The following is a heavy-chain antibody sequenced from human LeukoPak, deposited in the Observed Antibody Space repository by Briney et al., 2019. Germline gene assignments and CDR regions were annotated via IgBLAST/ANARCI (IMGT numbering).Heavy chain of an antibody. CDR1: GGSISSYY. J-gene: IGHJ4*02. CDR3: ARVDTAMVTGLDY. Sequence: PSETLSLTCTVSGGSISSYYLSWIRQPPGKGLEWIGYIYYSGSTNYNPSLKSRVTISVDTSKNQFSLKLSSVTAADTAVYYCARVDTAMVTGLDYWGQGTLVTVSS. CDR2: IYYSGST. D-gene: IGHD5-18*01. V-gene: IGHV4-59*01.